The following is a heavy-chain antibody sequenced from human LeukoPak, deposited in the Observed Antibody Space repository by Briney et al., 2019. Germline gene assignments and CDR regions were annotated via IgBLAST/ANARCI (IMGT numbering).Heavy chain of an antibody. CDR2: INPSGGST. J-gene: IGHJ4*02. CDR1: GYTFTSYY. CDR3: ARRYCSGGGCPNDY. V-gene: IGHV1-46*01. D-gene: IGHD2-15*01. Sequence: ASVKVSCKASGYTFTSYYMHWVRQAPAQGLEWMGVINPSGGSTSYAQKSQGRVTMTSDMSTSTVYMELSSLRSEDTAMYYCARRYCSGGGCPNDYWGQGTLVTVSS.